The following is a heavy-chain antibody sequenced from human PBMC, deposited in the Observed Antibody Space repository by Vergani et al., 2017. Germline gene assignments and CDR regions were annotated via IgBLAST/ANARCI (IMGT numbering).Heavy chain of an antibody. Sequence: QVQVVQSGAEVKKSGASVKVSCKTSGYTFSNYYMHWVRQAPGQGLEWMGIINPSGGHTNYAQKFQGRVTMTRDTSTSTVYIELSSLISEDTAIYYCARVYFCILTCYRYWGQGTLVTVSA. V-gene: IGHV1-46*03. CDR1: GYTFSNYY. J-gene: IGHJ4*02. CDR2: INPSGGHT. CDR3: ARVYFCILTCYRY. D-gene: IGHD3-9*01.